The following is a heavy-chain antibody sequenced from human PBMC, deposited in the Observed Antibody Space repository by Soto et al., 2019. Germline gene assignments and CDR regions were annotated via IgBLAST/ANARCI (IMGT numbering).Heavy chain of an antibody. J-gene: IGHJ6*04. Sequence: PGGSLRLSCAASGFTLSSYAMSWVRQAPGKGLEWVSATSGSGGSTYYADSVKGRFTISRDNSKNTLYLQMNSLRAEDTAVYYCAKDRDIYGDYEATMEVWGKGTTVTVSS. V-gene: IGHV3-23*01. CDR3: AKDRDIYGDYEATMEV. D-gene: IGHD4-17*01. CDR2: TSGSGGST. CDR1: GFTLSSYA.